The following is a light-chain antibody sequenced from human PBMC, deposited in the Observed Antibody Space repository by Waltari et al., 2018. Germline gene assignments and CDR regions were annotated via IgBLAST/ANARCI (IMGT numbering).Light chain of an antibody. CDR2: KSS. Sequence: DIRMTQSPSSLSASVGDTVTITCRASQNIGTWLAWYQQRPGTAPKPLIYKSSTLGRGVPSRFSGRASGTDFTLTISSLQPEDFATYFCQQYNSAPYNFGQGTKMEI. CDR3: QQYNSAPYN. J-gene: IGKJ2*01. V-gene: IGKV1-5*03. CDR1: QNIGTW.